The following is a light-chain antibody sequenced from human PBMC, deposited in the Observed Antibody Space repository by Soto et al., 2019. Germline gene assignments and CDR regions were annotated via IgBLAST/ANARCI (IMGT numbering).Light chain of an antibody. J-gene: IGLJ3*02. CDR3: QTWGTGFRV. V-gene: IGLV4-69*01. CDR1: SEHRTYA. CDR2: LNNDGSH. Sequence: QPVLTQSPSASASLGASVKLTCTLSSEHRTYAIAWHQQQPEKGPRYLMKLNNDGSHTKGDGIPDRFSGSSSGAERYLTISSLQSEDEADYYCQTWGTGFRVFGGGTKVTVL.